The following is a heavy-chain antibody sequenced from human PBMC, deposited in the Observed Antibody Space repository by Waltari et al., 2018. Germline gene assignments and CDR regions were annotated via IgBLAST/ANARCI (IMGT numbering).Heavy chain of an antibody. CDR1: GFSFSSYG. CDR2: IWYDGSGK. D-gene: IGHD3-16*02. J-gene: IGHJ6*03. V-gene: IGHV3-33*01. Sequence: QVQLVESGGGVVQPGRSLRLSCAASGFSFSSYGIQCVRQAPGKGLEWVAVIWYDGSGKYYVDSVRGRFTISRDNSKNTAYLQMNSLRVEDTAVYYCARDYPDMDVWGKGTTVIVSS. CDR3: ARDYPDMDV.